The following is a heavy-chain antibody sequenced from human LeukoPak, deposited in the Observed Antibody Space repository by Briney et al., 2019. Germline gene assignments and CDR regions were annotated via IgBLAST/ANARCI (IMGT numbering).Heavy chain of an antibody. CDR1: GFTFSDSG. V-gene: IGHV3-73*01. J-gene: IGHJ5*02. Sequence: TGGSLRLSCAASGFTFSDSGMDGVRQASGKGLEWVGRIRSKANNYATTYAASVKGRFTISRDDSKNTAFLQMNSLKSEDTAVYYCTSLYDSSRPWGQGTLVTVSS. CDR3: TSLYDSSRP. D-gene: IGHD3-22*01. CDR2: IRSKANNYAT.